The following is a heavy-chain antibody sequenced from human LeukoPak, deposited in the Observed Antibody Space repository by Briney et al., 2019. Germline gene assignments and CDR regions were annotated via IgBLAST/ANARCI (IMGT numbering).Heavy chain of an antibody. V-gene: IGHV3-48*03. J-gene: IGHJ6*04. CDR3: AELGITMIGGV. CDR1: GFTFSSYE. D-gene: IGHD3-10*02. CDR2: ISSSGSTI. Sequence: GGSLRLSCAASGFTFSSYEMNWVRQAPGKGLEWVSYISSSGSTIYYTDSVKGRFTISRDNAKNSLYLQMNSMRAEDTAVYYCAELGITMIGGVWGKGTTVTISS.